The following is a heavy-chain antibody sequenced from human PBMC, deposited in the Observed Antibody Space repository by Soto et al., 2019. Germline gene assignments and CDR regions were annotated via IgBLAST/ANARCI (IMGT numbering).Heavy chain of an antibody. J-gene: IGHJ6*02. CDR3: ARERKYSSPSPLYYYYGMDV. CDR2: INHSGST. D-gene: IGHD6-6*01. V-gene: IGHV4-34*01. Sequence: PSEALSLTCAVYGGSFSGYYWSWIRQPPGKGLEWIGEINHSGSTNYNPSLKSRVTISVDTSKNQFSLKLSSVTAADTAVYYCARERKYSSPSPLYYYYGMDVWGQGTTVTVSS. CDR1: GGSFSGYY.